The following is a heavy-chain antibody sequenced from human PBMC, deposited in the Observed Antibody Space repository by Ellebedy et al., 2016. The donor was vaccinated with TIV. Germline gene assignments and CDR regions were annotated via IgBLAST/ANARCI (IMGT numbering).Heavy chain of an antibody. J-gene: IGHJ4*02. Sequence: MPSETLSLTCTVSGGSISSNTYYWGWIRQPPGKGLEWIGSIYYTGSTYYSPSLKSRVTISVDTSKSQFSLKLSSVTAADQAVYYCARRYSGSSYHYFDYWGQGTLVIVSS. CDR1: GGSISSNTYY. CDR2: IYYTGST. CDR3: ARRYSGSSYHYFDY. D-gene: IGHD1-26*01. V-gene: IGHV4-39*01.